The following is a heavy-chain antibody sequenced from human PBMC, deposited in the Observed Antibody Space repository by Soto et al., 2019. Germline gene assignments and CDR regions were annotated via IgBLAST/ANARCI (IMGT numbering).Heavy chain of an antibody. CDR3: ARDPLEARLVRGAFDI. Sequence: QVQLVESGGGVVQPGRSLRLSGAASGFTFSSYAMHWVRQAPGKGLEWVAVISYDGSNKYYADSVKGRFTISRDNSKNTLYLQMNSLRAEDTAVYYCARDPLEARLVRGAFDIWGQGTMFTVSS. D-gene: IGHD6-19*01. CDR1: GFTFSSYA. V-gene: IGHV3-30-3*01. J-gene: IGHJ3*02. CDR2: ISYDGSNK.